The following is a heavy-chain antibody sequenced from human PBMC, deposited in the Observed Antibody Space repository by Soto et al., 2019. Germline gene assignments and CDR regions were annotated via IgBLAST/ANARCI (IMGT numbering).Heavy chain of an antibody. D-gene: IGHD6-19*01. V-gene: IGHV3-74*01. CDR1: GFTFRDHW. CDR3: ARGYSSGPDY. CDR2: INSDGSTT. Sequence: EVQLVESGGGLVQPGGSLRLSCAASGFTFRDHWMHWVRQAPGKGLVWVSRINSDGSTTTYADSVKGRFTISRDIAKSTLYLQLNSLRAEDTALYYCARGYSSGPDYWGQGTLVTVSS. J-gene: IGHJ4*02.